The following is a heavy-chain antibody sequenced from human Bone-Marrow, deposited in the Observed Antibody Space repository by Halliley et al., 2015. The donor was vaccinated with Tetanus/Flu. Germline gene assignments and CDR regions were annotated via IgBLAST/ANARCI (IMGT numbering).Heavy chain of an antibody. CDR2: IYWNGALT. J-gene: IGHJ6*02. CDR3: VSNTLETDGVDV. V-gene: IGHV3-20*03. D-gene: IGHD5-18*01. Sequence: LEWVAGIYWNGALTGYSDSVKGRFTISRDNAKNSLYLQMNSLRVEDTALYYCVSNTLETDGVDVWGQGTTVTVSS.